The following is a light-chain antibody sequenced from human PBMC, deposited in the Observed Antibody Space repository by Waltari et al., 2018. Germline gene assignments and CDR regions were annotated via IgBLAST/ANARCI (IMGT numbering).Light chain of an antibody. Sequence: SSVLTQRPSVSAEPGETARIKRDGHDIGVKSVHWFQQRPGQATVMIMYDDRDRPTGIPERFSGYNSANTATLTITRVEVGDEADYHCQVWVSGDDHPVVFGGGTKLTVL. J-gene: IGLJ3*02. CDR2: DDR. CDR3: QVWVSGDDHPVV. V-gene: IGLV3-21*04. CDR1: DIGVKS.